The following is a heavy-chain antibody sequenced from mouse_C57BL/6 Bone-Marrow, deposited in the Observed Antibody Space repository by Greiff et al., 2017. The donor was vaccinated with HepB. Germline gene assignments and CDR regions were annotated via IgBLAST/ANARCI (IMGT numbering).Heavy chain of an antibody. CDR1: GYTFTSYT. J-gene: IGHJ2*01. V-gene: IGHV1-4*01. Sequence: LQESGAELARPGASVKMSCKASGYTFTSYTMHWVKQRPGQGLEWIGYINPSSGYTKYNQKFKDKATLTADKSSSTAYMQLSSLTSEDSAVYYCASLPGYFDYWGQGTTLTVSS. CDR2: INPSSGYT. CDR3: ASLPGYFDY.